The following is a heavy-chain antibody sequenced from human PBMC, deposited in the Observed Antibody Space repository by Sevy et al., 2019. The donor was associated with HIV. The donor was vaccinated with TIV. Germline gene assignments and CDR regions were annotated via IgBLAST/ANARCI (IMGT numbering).Heavy chain of an antibody. J-gene: IGHJ5*02. Sequence: ASVKVSCKASGCTFSSYAISWVRQAPGQGLEWMGGIIPIFGKANYAQKFQGGVTITAEESTSTAYMELSSRRSEDTAVYYCAGEGILAGRAPTGFDPWGQGTLVTVSS. CDR3: AGEGILAGRAPTGFDP. D-gene: IGHD3-3*01. V-gene: IGHV1-69*13. CDR2: IIPIFGKA. CDR1: GCTFSSYA.